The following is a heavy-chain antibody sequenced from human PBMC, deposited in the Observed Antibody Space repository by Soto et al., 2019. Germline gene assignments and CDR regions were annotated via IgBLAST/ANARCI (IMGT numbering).Heavy chain of an antibody. CDR3: AKAGDYCSSTSCYYYYGMDV. Sequence: GGSLRLSCAASGFTFSSYGMHWVRQAPGKGLEWVAVISYDGSNKYYADSVKGRFTISRDNSKNTLYLQMNSLRAEDTAVYYCAKAGDYCSSTSCYYYYGMDVWGQGTTVTVSS. CDR1: GFTFSSYG. CDR2: ISYDGSNK. J-gene: IGHJ6*02. V-gene: IGHV3-30*18. D-gene: IGHD2-2*01.